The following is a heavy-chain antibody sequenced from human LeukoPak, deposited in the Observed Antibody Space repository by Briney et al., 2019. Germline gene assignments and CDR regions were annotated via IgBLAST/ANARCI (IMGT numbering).Heavy chain of an antibody. CDR3: ATIFEF. J-gene: IGHJ4*02. D-gene: IGHD1-14*01. CDR2: IKQDGSEK. Sequence: GGSLRLSCAASGFTFSSYWMSWVRQAPGKGLEWVANIKQDGSEKYFVDSVKGRFTISRDNAKNTLNLQMNSLRVEDTAVYYCATIFEFWGQGILVTVSS. V-gene: IGHV3-7*01. CDR1: GFTFSSYW.